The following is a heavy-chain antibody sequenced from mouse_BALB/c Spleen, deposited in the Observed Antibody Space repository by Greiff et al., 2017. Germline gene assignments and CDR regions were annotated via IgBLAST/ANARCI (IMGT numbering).Heavy chain of an antibody. Sequence: QVQLQQSGPELVKPGASVRISCKASGYTFTSYYIHWVKQRPGQGLEWIGWIYPGNVNTKYNEKFKGKATLTADKSSSTAYMQLSSLTSEDSAVYFCARQDYVFDYWGQGTTLTVSS. CDR1: GYTFTSYY. CDR3: ARQDYVFDY. D-gene: IGHD2-4*01. J-gene: IGHJ2*01. CDR2: IYPGNVNT. V-gene: IGHV1S56*01.